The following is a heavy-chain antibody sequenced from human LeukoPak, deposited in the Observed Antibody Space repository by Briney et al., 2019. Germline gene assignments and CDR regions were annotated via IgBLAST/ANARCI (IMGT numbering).Heavy chain of an antibody. V-gene: IGHV3-74*01. CDR2: INSDGRST. CDR1: GFTFSNYW. J-gene: IGHJ4*02. D-gene: IGHD2-2*01. CDR3: ARGVRIVVPAAMNDY. Sequence: GGSLRLSCAASGFTFSNYWMHWVRQAPGKGLVWVSRINSDGRSTSYADSVKGRFTISRDNAKNTLSLQKNSLRAEDTVVYYCARGVRIVVPAAMNDYWGQGTLVTVSS.